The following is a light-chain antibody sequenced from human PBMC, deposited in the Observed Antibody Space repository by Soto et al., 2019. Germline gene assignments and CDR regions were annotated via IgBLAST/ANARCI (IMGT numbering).Light chain of an antibody. CDR3: SSYTSSSTL. CDR2: EVS. V-gene: IGLV2-14*01. Sequence: QSALTQPACVSGSPGQSITISCTGTSSDVGGYNYVSWYQQHPGKAPKLMIYEVSNRPSGVSNRFSGSKSGNTASLTISGLQAEHEADYYCSSYTSSSTLFGTGTKLTVL. J-gene: IGLJ1*01. CDR1: SSDVGGYNY.